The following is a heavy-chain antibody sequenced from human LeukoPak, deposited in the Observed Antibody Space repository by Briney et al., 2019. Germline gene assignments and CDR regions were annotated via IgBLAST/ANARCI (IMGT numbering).Heavy chain of an antibody. J-gene: IGHJ3*02. D-gene: IGHD1-26*01. CDR3: AKGSLSTNDAFDI. CDR1: GFTFNSYA. V-gene: IGHV3-64D*06. Sequence: PGGSLSLSCSASGFTFNSYAKHWVRQAPGKGLEYVSGISSSGASTYFADSVNSRFTISRDNSKSTLWLQMSSLRTEDTAVYYCAKGSLSTNDAFDIWGQGTMVTVSS. CDR2: ISSSGAST.